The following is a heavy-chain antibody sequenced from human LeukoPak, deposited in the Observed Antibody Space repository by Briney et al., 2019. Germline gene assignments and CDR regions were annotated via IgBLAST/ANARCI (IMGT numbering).Heavy chain of an antibody. D-gene: IGHD3-10*01. CDR3: ANTYYYGSGSYPGGY. V-gene: IGHV1-2*02. CDR2: INPNSGGT. CDR1: GYTFTGCY. Sequence: ASVKVSCKASGYTFTGCYMHWVRQAPGQGLEWMGWINPNSGGTNYTQKSQGRVTMTRDTSISTAYMEMSRLRSDDTAVYYCANTYYYGSGSYPGGYWGQGTLVTVSS. J-gene: IGHJ4*02.